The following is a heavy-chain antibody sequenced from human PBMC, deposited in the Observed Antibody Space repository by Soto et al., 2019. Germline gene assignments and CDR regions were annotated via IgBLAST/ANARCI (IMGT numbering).Heavy chain of an antibody. CDR1: GFSFGSYA. J-gene: IGHJ4*02. V-gene: IGHV3-23*01. D-gene: IGHD3-3*01. CDR2: ISGGDGKT. Sequence: GESLKISCAASGFSFGSYALSWVRQAPGKGLEWVSTISGGDGKTFYADSVKGRFSISRDTSQSTLYLQMNSLRADDTAIYYCARWSYLDYWGQGTRVTVSS. CDR3: ARWSYLDY.